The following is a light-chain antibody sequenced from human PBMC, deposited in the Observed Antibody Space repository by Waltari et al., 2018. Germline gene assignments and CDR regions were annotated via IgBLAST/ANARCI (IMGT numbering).Light chain of an antibody. J-gene: IGKJ1*01. CDR2: GAS. CDR1: QSVTRT. Sequence: EIVLTQSPGTLSLSPGERATLSCRASQSVTRTLAWYQQQPGQAPRLLIYGASNRSTGVPVRFSGSGSGTDFSLTISRLEPEDFAVYYCQHYLRLPATFGQGTKVEIK. V-gene: IGKV3-20*01. CDR3: QHYLRLPAT.